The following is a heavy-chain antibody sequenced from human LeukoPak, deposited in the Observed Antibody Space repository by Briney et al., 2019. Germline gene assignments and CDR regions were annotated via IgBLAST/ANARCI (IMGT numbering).Heavy chain of an antibody. CDR3: ARANWNYPLYYFGY. V-gene: IGHV4-59*08. J-gene: IGHJ4*02. D-gene: IGHD1-7*01. Sequence: SETLSLTCTVSGGSISGYYWSWFRQPPGKGLEWIGYIYYSGSTNNNPSLKSRVTISVDTSKNQFSLKLSSVTAADTAVYYCARANWNYPLYYFGYWGQGTLVTVSS. CDR2: IYYSGST. CDR1: GGSISGYY.